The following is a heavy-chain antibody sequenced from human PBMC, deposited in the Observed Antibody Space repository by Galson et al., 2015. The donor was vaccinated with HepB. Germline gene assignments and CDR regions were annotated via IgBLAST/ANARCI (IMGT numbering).Heavy chain of an antibody. Sequence: PLSLTCTVSGGSISSGGYYWSWIRQHPGKGLEWIGYIYYSGSTYYNPSLKSRVTISVDTSKNQFSLKLSSVTAADTAVYYCARISQDHVWSGYYLVDYWGQGTLVTVSS. V-gene: IGHV4-31*03. CDR3: ARISQDHVWSGYYLVDY. D-gene: IGHD3-3*02. J-gene: IGHJ4*02. CDR1: GGSISSGGYY. CDR2: IYYSGST.